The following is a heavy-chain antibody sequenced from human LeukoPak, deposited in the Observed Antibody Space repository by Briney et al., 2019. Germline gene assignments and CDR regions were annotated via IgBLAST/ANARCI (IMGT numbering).Heavy chain of an antibody. CDR2: INHSGST. Sequence: PSETLSLTCAVYGGSFSGYYWSWIRQPPGKGLEWIGEINHSGSTNYNPSLKSRVTISVDTSKNQFSLKLSSVTAADTAVYYCARDRRYDYVWGSCRKGAFDIWGQGTMVTVSS. CDR1: GGSFSGYY. CDR3: ARDRRYDYVWGSCRKGAFDI. V-gene: IGHV4-34*01. J-gene: IGHJ3*02. D-gene: IGHD3-16*02.